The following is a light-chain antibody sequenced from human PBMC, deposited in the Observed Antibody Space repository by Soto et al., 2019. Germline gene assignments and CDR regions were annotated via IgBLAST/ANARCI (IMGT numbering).Light chain of an antibody. Sequence: DIHMTQSPSTLSGSVGDRVTIPFRASQTISSWLAWYKQKPGKAPKLLIYKASSLESGVPSRFSGSGSGTEFTLTISSLQPDDFATYYCQQYNSSSPETFGQGPKVDI. CDR1: QTISSW. J-gene: IGKJ1*01. V-gene: IGKV1-5*03. CDR2: KAS. CDR3: QQYNSSSPET.